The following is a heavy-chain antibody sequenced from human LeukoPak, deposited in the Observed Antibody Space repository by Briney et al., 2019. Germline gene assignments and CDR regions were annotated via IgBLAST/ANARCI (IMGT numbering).Heavy chain of an antibody. V-gene: IGHV4-59*01. CDR2: IYYMGST. CDR1: GGHISSYY. Sequence: PSETLSLTCNVSGGHISSYYWSWIRQPPGKGLGWVGYIYYMGSTNYNPSLKCRVTISVDTSKNQFSLKLSSVTAADTAVYYCASYRIWSGRDPLYYFDYWGQGTLVTVSS. D-gene: IGHD3-3*01. CDR3: ASYRIWSGRDPLYYFDY. J-gene: IGHJ4*02.